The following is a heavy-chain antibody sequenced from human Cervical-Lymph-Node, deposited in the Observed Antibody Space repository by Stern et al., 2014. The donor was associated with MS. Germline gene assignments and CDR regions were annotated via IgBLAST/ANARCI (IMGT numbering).Heavy chain of an antibody. CDR2: VIPIFGTA. D-gene: IGHD3-22*01. J-gene: IGHJ4*02. V-gene: IGHV1-69*01. CDR1: GGTFSSYA. Sequence: VQLVQSGAEVKKPGSSVKVSCKASGGTFSSYAISWVRQAPGQGLEWMGGVIPIFGTANYAQKFQGRVTITADESTSTAYMELSSLRSEDTAVYYCARDMKGYYYDSSGFDYWGQGTLVTVSS. CDR3: ARDMKGYYYDSSGFDY.